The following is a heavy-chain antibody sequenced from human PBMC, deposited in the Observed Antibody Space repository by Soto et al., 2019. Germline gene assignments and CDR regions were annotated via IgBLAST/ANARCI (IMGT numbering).Heavy chain of an antibody. V-gene: IGHV4-59*01. D-gene: IGHD3-3*01. Sequence: SETLSLTCTVSGGSISSYYWSWIRQPPGKGLEWIGYIYHSGSTNYNPSLKSRVTISIDTSKNQFSLNLDSVTAADTAVYFCARDFAYFDSWGQGTLVTVSS. CDR1: GGSISSYY. J-gene: IGHJ4*02. CDR2: IYHSGST. CDR3: ARDFAYFDS.